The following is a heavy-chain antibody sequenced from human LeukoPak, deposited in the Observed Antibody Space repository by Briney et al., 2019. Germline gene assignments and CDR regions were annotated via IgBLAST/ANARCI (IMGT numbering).Heavy chain of an antibody. Sequence: PGGSLRLSCSASGFTFSSYAMHWVRQAPGKGLEYVSATSNNGGSTYYADSVKGRFTISRDNSRNTLYLQMSSLRAEDTAVYYCVKARWLQLPLYWGQGTLVTVSS. CDR1: GFTFSSYA. CDR2: TSNNGGST. CDR3: VKARWLQLPLY. D-gene: IGHD5-24*01. V-gene: IGHV3-64D*09. J-gene: IGHJ4*02.